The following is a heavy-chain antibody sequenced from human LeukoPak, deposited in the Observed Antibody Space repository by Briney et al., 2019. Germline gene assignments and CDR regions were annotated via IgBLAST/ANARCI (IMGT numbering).Heavy chain of an antibody. CDR1: GGSFSGSYY. D-gene: IGHD3-10*01. CDR3: ARSVGSRDGSYYYYMDV. Sequence: SETLSLTCTVSGGSFSGSYYWGWIRQPPGKGLEWIGSIYSGGRIYYNPSLKSRVTMSVDTSKNQFSLKLSSVTAVDTAVYYCARSVGSRDGSYYYYMDVWGKGTTVTVSS. CDR2: IYSGGRI. V-gene: IGHV4-39*07. J-gene: IGHJ6*03.